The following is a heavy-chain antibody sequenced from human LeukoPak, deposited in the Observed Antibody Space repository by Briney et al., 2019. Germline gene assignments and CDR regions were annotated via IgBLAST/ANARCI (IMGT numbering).Heavy chain of an antibody. J-gene: IGHJ3*02. CDR3: AREFPGIAAAGSEAFDI. D-gene: IGHD6-13*01. CDR2: ISAYNGNT. CDR1: GYTFTSYG. Sequence: GASVRVSCKASGYTFTSYGISWVRQAPGQGLEGMGWISAYNGNTNYAQKLQGRVTMTTDTSTSTAYMELRSLRSDDTAVYYCAREFPGIAAAGSEAFDIWGQGTMVTVSS. V-gene: IGHV1-18*01.